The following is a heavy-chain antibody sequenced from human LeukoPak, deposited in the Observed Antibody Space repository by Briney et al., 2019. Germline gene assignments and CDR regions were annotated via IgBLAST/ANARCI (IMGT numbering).Heavy chain of an antibody. D-gene: IGHD3-10*01. CDR2: ISQDGSGK. V-gene: IGHV3-7*01. CDR3: ARDSGGFDP. J-gene: IGHJ5*02. Sequence: GGSLRLSCGASGFTFSNYWISWVRQAPGKGLEWVINISQDGSGKNYADSVEGRFTISRDNAKNSLYLQMNSLRPEDTALYYCARDSGGFDPWGQGTLVTVSS. CDR1: GFTFSNYW.